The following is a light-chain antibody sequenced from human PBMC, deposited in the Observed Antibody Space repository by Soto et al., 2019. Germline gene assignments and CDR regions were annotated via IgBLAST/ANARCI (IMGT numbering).Light chain of an antibody. CDR2: LGS. V-gene: IGKV2-28*01. CDR1: QSLLHSNGYNY. CDR3: MQSTQDPWT. J-gene: IGKJ1*01. Sequence: DIVMTQSPLSLPVTPGEPASISCRSSQSLLHSNGYNYLDWYLQKPGQSPQLLIYLGSNRASGVPDRFSGSGSGTDFTLKISRVEAEDVGVYYCMQSTQDPWTFGQGTRVEIK.